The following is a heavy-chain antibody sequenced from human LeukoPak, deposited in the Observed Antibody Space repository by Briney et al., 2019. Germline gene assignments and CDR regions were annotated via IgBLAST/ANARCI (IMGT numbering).Heavy chain of an antibody. V-gene: IGHV3-23*01. J-gene: IGHJ4*02. CDR3: AREGSSYAPSEPFYFDY. CDR2: ISGSGGST. D-gene: IGHD3-10*01. Sequence: GASLRLSCAAPAFTFSSYAMSWVRPAPGKGLEWVSAISGSGGSTYYADSVKGRFTISRGNSKNTLYLQMNSLKAEDTAVYYCAREGSSYAPSEPFYFDYWGRGALVTVSS. CDR1: AFTFSSYA.